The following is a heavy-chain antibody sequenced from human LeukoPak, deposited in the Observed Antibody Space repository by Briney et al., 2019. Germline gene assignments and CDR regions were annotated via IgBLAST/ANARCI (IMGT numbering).Heavy chain of an antibody. J-gene: IGHJ4*02. V-gene: IGHV4-59*01. CDR2: IYNSGST. CDR1: GGSISIYY. CDR3: AREDGSYFGFDF. Sequence: SETLSLTCTVSGGSISIYYWTWIRQPPGKGLEWIGYIYNSGSTNYNPSLKSRVTISVDTSKNQFSLKLRSVTAADTAVYYCAREDGSYFGFDFWGQGTLVTVSS. D-gene: IGHD1-26*01.